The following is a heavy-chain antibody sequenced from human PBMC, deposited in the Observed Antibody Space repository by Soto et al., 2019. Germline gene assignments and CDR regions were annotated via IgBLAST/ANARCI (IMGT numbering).Heavy chain of an antibody. J-gene: IGHJ4*02. CDR3: AKDINSARDGYHYGADY. D-gene: IGHD5-18*01. CDR2: ISYDGSDK. Sequence: QVHLVESGGGVVQPERSLILSCAASGFTFSTYGIHWVRQAPGEGLEWVAIISYDGSDKWYVDSVKGRFTVSRDNSKNTLYLQMNSLRPEDTAIYYCAKDINSARDGYHYGADYWGQGTLVTVSS. V-gene: IGHV3-30*18. CDR1: GFTFSTYG.